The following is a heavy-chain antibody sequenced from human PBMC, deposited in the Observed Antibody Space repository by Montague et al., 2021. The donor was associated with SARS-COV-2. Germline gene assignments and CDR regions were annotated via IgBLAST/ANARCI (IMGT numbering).Heavy chain of an antibody. CDR3: ARDLDVTDGISDY. V-gene: IGHV3-48*03. CDR1: GFTFSYFE. Sequence: SLRLSCAASGFTFSYFEMNWVRQAPGKGLEWISYISGAGTTIYYADSVKGRFTISRDNAKNSLYLQTNSLRAEDTAVYYCARDLDVTDGISDYWGQGTLVTVSS. J-gene: IGHJ4*02. D-gene: IGHD2-8*02. CDR2: ISGAGTTI.